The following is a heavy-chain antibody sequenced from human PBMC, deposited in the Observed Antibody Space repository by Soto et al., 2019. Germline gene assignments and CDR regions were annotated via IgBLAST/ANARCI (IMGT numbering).Heavy chain of an antibody. V-gene: IGHV3-30*18. CDR2: ISYDGSNK. CDR3: EKDVVGSAAGPFDY. J-gene: IGHJ4*02. CDR1: GFTFSSYG. D-gene: IGHD6-13*01. Sequence: GGSLRLSCAASGFTFSSYGMHWVRQAPGKGLEWVAVISYDGSNKYYADSVKGRFTISRDNSKNTLYLQMNSLRAEDTAVYYCEKDVVGSAAGPFDYWGQGTLVTSPQ.